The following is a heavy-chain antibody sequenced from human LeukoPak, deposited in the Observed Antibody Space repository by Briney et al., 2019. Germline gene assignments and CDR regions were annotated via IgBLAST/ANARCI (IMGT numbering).Heavy chain of an antibody. D-gene: IGHD5-12*01. CDR3: ARHSRMGGYDFRVGYYYYYYMDV. J-gene: IGHJ6*03. V-gene: IGHV4-59*01. CDR2: IYYTGST. Sequence: SETLSLTCTVSGGSISSYYWSWIRQPPGKGLEWIGYIYYTGSTNYNPSLKSRVTISVDTSKNQFSLKLTSVTAADTAVYYCARHSRMGGYDFRVGYYYYYYMDVWGKGTTVTISS. CDR1: GGSISSYY.